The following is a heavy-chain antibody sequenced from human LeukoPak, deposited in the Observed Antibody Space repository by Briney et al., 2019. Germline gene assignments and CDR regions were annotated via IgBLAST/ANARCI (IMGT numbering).Heavy chain of an antibody. CDR1: GGSISSYY. CDR2: TYYSGST. CDR3: ARHQVGATTWFDY. V-gene: IGHV4-59*08. Sequence: SETLSLTCTVSGGSISSYYWSWIRQPPGKGLEWIGYTYYSGSTNYNPSLKSRVTISVDTSKNHFSLKLSSVTAADTAVYFCARHQVGATTWFDYWGQGTLVTVSS. D-gene: IGHD1-26*01. J-gene: IGHJ4*02.